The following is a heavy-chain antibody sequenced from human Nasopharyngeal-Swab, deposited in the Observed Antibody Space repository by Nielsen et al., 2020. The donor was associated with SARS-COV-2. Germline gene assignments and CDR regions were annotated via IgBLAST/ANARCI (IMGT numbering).Heavy chain of an antibody. CDR1: GGSIGSSSYY. CDR2: IYYSGST. J-gene: IGHJ6*03. V-gene: IGHV4-39*01. CDR3: ARCIVVVPAAIRGTDYYYMDV. Sequence: SETLSLTCTVSGGSIGSSSYYWGWIRQPPGKGLEWIGSIYYSGSTYYNPSLKSRVTISVDTSKNQFSLKLSSVTAADTAVYYCARCIVVVPAAIRGTDYYYMDVWGKGTTVTVSS. D-gene: IGHD2-2*01.